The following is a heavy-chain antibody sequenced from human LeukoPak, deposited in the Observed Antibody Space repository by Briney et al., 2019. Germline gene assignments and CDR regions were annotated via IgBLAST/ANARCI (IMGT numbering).Heavy chain of an antibody. CDR2: IWYDGSNK. J-gene: IGHJ4*01. CDR3: ARALFSYGVLGY. V-gene: IGHV3-33*01. D-gene: IGHD5-18*01. Sequence: GGSLRLSCAASGFTFNTYGMHWVRQAPGKGLEWVAVIWYDGSNKYFADSVKGRFTISRDNSKNSLYLQMNSLRAEDTAMYYCARALFSYGVLGYWGHGTLVSVSS. CDR1: GFTFNTYG.